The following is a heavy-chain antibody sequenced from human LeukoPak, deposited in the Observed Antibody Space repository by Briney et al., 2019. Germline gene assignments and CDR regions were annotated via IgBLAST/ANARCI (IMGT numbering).Heavy chain of an antibody. CDR2: IFTSGNT. CDR1: NGSISRPSSY. Sequence: SETLSLTCTVSNGSISRPSSYWSWIRQPAGKGPEWIGRIFTSGNTNYNPSLKSRVTISVDTSKNQFSLRLTSVTAADTAVYYCARSLPGDLRVWLDPWGQGTLVTVSS. J-gene: IGHJ5*02. V-gene: IGHV4-61*02. D-gene: IGHD6-6*01. CDR3: ARSLPGDLRVWLDP.